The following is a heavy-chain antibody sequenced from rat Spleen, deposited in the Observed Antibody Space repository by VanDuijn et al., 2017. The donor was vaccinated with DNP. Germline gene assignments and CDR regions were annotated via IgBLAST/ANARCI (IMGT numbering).Heavy chain of an antibody. V-gene: IGHV5-17*01. CDR2: ISYDGSRT. D-gene: IGHD1-12*01. CDR1: GFTFSDYA. Sequence: EVQLVESGGGLVQPGRSLKLSCAASGFTFSDYAMAWVRQAPKKGLEWVATISYDGSRTYYRDSVKGRFTISRDNAKSTLYLQMDSLRSEDTATYYCASLYAWGQGVMVTVSS. CDR3: ASLYA. J-gene: IGHJ2*01.